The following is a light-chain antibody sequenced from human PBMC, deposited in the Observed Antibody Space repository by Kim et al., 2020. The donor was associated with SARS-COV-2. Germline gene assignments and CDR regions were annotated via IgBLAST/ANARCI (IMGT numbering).Light chain of an antibody. J-gene: IGKJ2*01. CDR2: AAS. CDR3: QQSYKIPYT. V-gene: IGKV1-39*01. Sequence: DIQMTQSPSSLSASVGDRVTITCRASQSISIYSNWYQQKPGKAPKLLIYAASSLQSGVPSRFSGSGSGTDFTLTISSLQPEDSATYYCQQSYKIPYTFGQGTKLEI. CDR1: QSISIY.